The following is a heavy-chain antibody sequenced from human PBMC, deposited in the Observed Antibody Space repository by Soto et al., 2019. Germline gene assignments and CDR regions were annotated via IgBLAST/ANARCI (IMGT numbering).Heavy chain of an antibody. CDR3: ARARFAESHPGDY. CDR2: ISGSGGRT. J-gene: IGHJ4*02. Sequence: EVQLLESGGGLVQPGGSLRLSCAASGFTFSEYAMTWVRQAPGKGLEWVSSISGSGGRTSYADSVKGRFTISRDNSNNTLYLQLSSLRAGDAALYYCARARFAESHPGDYWGQGALVTVSS. D-gene: IGHD3-10*01. CDR1: GFTFSEYA. V-gene: IGHV3-23*01.